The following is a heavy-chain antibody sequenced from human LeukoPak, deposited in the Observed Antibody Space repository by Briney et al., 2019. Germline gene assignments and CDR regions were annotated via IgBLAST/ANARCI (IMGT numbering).Heavy chain of an antibody. J-gene: IGHJ4*02. CDR1: GFTFSSYG. CDR2: MWYDGSNK. CDR3: AKLGYCSSTSCYTAGYEDY. Sequence: GGSLRLSCAASGFTFSSYGMDWVRQAPGKGLEWVAIMWYDGSNKYYADSVKGRFTISRDNSKNTLYLQMNSLRAEDTAVYYCAKLGYCSSTSCYTAGYEDYWGQGTLVTVSS. D-gene: IGHD2-2*02. V-gene: IGHV3-30*02.